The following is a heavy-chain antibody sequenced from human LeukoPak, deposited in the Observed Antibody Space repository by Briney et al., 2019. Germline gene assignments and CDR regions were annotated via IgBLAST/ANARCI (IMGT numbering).Heavy chain of an antibody. CDR1: GVSITSYK. D-gene: IGHD3-16*01. Sequence: SETLSLTCAVSGVSITSYKWSWIRQPPGKGLEWIGYIYDSGKTNYNASLISRVTISVDTSKNQFSLKLTSVTPADTAVYYCARGGGTLDYWGQGTLVTVSS. CDR3: ARGGGTLDY. J-gene: IGHJ4*02. CDR2: IYDSGKT. V-gene: IGHV4-59*01.